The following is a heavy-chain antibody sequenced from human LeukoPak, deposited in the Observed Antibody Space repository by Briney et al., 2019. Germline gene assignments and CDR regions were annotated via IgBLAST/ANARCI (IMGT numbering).Heavy chain of an antibody. J-gene: IGHJ4*02. V-gene: IGHV3-7*01. CDR2: IKQDGSEK. Sequence: PGGSLRLSCAASGFTFSGYWMTWVRQAPGKGREWVANIKQDGSEKYYVDSVKGRFTISRDNAKNSLYLQMNSLRAEDTAVYYCAKDAHVLSFLEWLLDPQRYFDYWGQGTRVTVSS. CDR3: AKDAHVLSFLEWLLDPQRYFDY. D-gene: IGHD3-3*02. CDR1: GFTFSGYW.